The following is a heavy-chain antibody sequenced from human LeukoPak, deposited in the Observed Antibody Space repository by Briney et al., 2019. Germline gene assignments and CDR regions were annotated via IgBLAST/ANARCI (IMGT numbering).Heavy chain of an antibody. CDR1: GFSFNAYA. CDR2: ISGSGGGT. Sequence: GGSLRLSCAASGFSFNAYAMNWVRQAPGKGLEWVSAISGSGGGTYYADSVKGRFTISRDNAKNSLYLQMNSLRAEDTAVYYCAPDLVTHNWFDPWGQGTLVTVSS. V-gene: IGHV3-23*01. D-gene: IGHD4-23*01. CDR3: APDLVTHNWFDP. J-gene: IGHJ5*02.